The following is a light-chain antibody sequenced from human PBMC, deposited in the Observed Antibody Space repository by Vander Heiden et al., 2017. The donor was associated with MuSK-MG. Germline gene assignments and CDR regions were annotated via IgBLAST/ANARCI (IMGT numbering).Light chain of an antibody. CDR3: QEWDRSTHVV. CDR1: KLGDKY. CDR2: QDS. V-gene: IGLV3-1*01. J-gene: IGLJ2*01. Sequence: SYELTQPPSVSVSPGQTASITCSGDKLGDKYACWYQQKPGPSPVLVIYQDSKRPSGIPERVSGSNSGNTATLTISGTQAMDEADDYCQEWDRSTHVVFGGGTKLTVL.